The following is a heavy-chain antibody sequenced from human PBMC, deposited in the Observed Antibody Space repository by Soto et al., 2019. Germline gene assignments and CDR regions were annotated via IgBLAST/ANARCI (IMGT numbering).Heavy chain of an antibody. CDR3: ARVPLRSSSWYLFDP. CDR2: IYSGGST. Sequence: GGSLRLSCAASGFTVSSNHMSWVRQAPGKGLEWVSVIYSGGSTYYADSVKGRFTISRDNSKNTLYLQMNSLRAEDTAVYYCARVPLRSSSWYLFDPWGQGTLVTVSS. D-gene: IGHD6-13*01. CDR1: GFTVSSNH. J-gene: IGHJ5*02. V-gene: IGHV3-66*01.